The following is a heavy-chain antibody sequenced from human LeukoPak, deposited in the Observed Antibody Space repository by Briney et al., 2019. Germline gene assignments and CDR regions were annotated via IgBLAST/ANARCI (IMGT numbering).Heavy chain of an antibody. Sequence: GGSLRLSCAASGFTFSDYYMSWIRQAPGKGLEWVSYISSSGSTIYYADSVKGRFTISRDNAKNSLYLQMNSLRAEDTAVYYCARDVLLIVATPPYFDYWGQGTLVTVSS. CDR2: ISSSGSTI. CDR3: ARDVLLIVATPPYFDY. J-gene: IGHJ4*02. CDR1: GFTFSDYY. V-gene: IGHV3-11*04. D-gene: IGHD5-12*01.